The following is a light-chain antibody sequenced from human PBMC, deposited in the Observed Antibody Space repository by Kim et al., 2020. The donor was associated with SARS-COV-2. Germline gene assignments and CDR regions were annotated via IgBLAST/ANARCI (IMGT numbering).Light chain of an antibody. CDR2: AAS. V-gene: IGKV1-39*01. J-gene: IGKJ2*01. CDR3: QQGYKTPYT. Sequence: SASVGERLTITCRASQSVSSDLNWCQQKPGRAPTLLLYAASSLQSGVPSRFSGSGSGTDFTLTISSLQPEDSATYYCQQGYKTPYTFGQGTKLEI. CDR1: QSVSSD.